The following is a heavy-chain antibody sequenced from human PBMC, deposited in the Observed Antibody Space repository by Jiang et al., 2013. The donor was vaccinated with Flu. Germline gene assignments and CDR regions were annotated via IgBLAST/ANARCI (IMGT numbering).Heavy chain of an antibody. CDR3: ARREYYGSGRDYYGMDV. Sequence: CTVSGGSISSSSYYWGWIRQPPGKGLEWIGSIYYSGSTYYNPSLKSRVTISVDTSKNQFSLKLSSVTAADTAVYYCARREYYGSGRDYYGMDVWGQGTTVTVSS. V-gene: IGHV4-39*01. CDR1: GGSISSSSYY. J-gene: IGHJ6*02. D-gene: IGHD3-10*01. CDR2: IYYSGST.